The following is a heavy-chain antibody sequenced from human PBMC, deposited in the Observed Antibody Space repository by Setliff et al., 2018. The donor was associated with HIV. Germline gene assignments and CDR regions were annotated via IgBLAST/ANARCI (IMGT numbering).Heavy chain of an antibody. CDR3: ARDHGMWDYGGKFLLREYFHH. V-gene: IGHV1-2*06. CDR1: GYTFTAYY. J-gene: IGHJ1*01. Sequence: ASVKVSCKASGYTFTAYYIHWVRQAPGHELQLMGRIEPSSGGTNYIQKFQGRVTMTRDTSISTAYMDLSRLRSDDTAVYYCARDHGMWDYGGKFLLREYFHHWGQGTLVTVSS. CDR2: IEPSSGGT. D-gene: IGHD4-17*01.